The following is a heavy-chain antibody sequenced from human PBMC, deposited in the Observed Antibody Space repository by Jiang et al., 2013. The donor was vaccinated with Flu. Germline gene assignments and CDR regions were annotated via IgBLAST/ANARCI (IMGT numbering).Heavy chain of an antibody. V-gene: IGHV1-18*01. CDR2: ITIYNGNT. D-gene: IGHD1-26*01. Sequence: SGAEVKKPGASVKVSCKASGFSFPNYGVTWVRQAPGQGLEWMGWITIYNGNTNYARKFQGRVTMTTDTSTSTAYMELRSLRSDDTAVYYCVSHRGSYYYFDYWGQGTLVTVSS. CDR1: GFSFPNYG. J-gene: IGHJ4*02. CDR3: VSHRGSYYYFDY.